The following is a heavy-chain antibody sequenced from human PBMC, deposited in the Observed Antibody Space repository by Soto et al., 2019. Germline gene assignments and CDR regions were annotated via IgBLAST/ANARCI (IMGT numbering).Heavy chain of an antibody. CDR3: ATVRWELHNAFDI. V-gene: IGHV4-31*03. Sequence: QVQLQESGPGLVKPSQTLSLTCTVSGGSISTGGYYWSWIRQPPGRGLEWIGYIYHSGMTFSNPSLQGRVAISIDTSKNKFSLKLSSVTAADTAVYYCATVRWELHNAFDIWCEGTMVSVSS. CDR1: GGSISTGGYY. CDR2: IYHSGMT. J-gene: IGHJ3*02. D-gene: IGHD1-26*01.